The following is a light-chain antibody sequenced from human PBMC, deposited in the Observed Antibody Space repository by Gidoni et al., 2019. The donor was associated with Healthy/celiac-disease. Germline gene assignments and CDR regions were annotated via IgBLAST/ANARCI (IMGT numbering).Light chain of an antibody. J-gene: IGKJ4*01. CDR2: RAS. Sequence: DIQMTQSPSTLSASVGDRVTITCRASQSISTWLAWYQQKPGKAPKLLIYRASTLESGVPSMFSGSGSGTEFTLTISSLQPDDFATYYCQLYNSYSVFGGGTKVEIK. V-gene: IGKV1-5*03. CDR3: QLYNSYSV. CDR1: QSISTW.